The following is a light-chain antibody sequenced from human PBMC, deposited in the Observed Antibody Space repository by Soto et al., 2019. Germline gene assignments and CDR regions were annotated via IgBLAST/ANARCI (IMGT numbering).Light chain of an antibody. CDR1: RSIGDW. Sequence: DIQMTQSPPTLSASVGDRVAITCRASRSIGDWLAWYQQKPGRAPKLLISDVSRLESGVPSRFSGSGSGTEFTLTISSLQTDDFATYYCQQHNNSPLTFGQGTKVEIK. CDR2: DVS. CDR3: QQHNNSPLT. J-gene: IGKJ1*01. V-gene: IGKV1-5*01.